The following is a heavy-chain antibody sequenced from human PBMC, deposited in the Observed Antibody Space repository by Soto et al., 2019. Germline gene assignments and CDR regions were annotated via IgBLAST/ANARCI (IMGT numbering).Heavy chain of an antibody. CDR1: GFTFSSYG. Sequence: QVQLVESGGGVVQPGRSLRLSCAASGFTFSSYGMHWVRQAPGKGLEWVAVISYDGSNKYYADSVKGRFTISRDNSKNTLYLQMNSLRAEDTAVYYCADEGGELNSLAYFQHWGQGTLVTVSS. V-gene: IGHV3-30*18. J-gene: IGHJ1*01. CDR3: ADEGGELNSLAYFQH. D-gene: IGHD1-26*01. CDR2: ISYDGSNK.